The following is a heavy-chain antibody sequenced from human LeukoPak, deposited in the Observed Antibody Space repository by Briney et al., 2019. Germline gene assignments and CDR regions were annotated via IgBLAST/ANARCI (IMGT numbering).Heavy chain of an antibody. CDR2: INPSDGTI. CDR1: GYTFTNYH. D-gene: IGHD4-23*01. Sequence: ASVKVSCKASGYTFTNYHMHWVRQAPGQGLEWMGIINPSDGTISYAQKFQGRITMTRDTSTTTVYMELYSLRSDDTAVYFCAREIDYGGPNPAFDYWGQGTLVTVSS. V-gene: IGHV1-46*01. J-gene: IGHJ4*02. CDR3: AREIDYGGPNPAFDY.